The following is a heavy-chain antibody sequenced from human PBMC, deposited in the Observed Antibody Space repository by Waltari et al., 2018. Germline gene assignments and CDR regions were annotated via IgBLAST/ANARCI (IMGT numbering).Heavy chain of an antibody. CDR3: TTEIVVVPFDY. CDR2: IKSKTVGGTT. CDR1: GFTFSNAW. Sequence: EVQLVESGGGLVKPGGSLRLSCAASGFTFSNAWMSWVRQAPGKGLEWVGRIKSKTVGGTTDYAAPVKGRFTISRDDSKNTLYLQMNSLKTDDTAVYYCTTEIVVVPFDYWGQGTLVTVSS. D-gene: IGHD2-21*01. V-gene: IGHV3-15*01. J-gene: IGHJ4*02.